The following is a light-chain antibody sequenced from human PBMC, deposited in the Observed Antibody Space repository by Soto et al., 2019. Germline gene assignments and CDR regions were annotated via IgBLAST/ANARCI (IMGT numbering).Light chain of an antibody. Sequence: EIVLTQSPGTLSLSPGERATLSCRASQTVTSNYFAWYGQRPGQAPRLLIYGTSSRATGIPDRFSGSGSGTDFTLTISRLDPEDFAVYYCQQYGGSRWTFGQGTKVDIK. V-gene: IGKV3-20*01. CDR2: GTS. CDR1: QTVTSNY. CDR3: QQYGGSRWT. J-gene: IGKJ1*01.